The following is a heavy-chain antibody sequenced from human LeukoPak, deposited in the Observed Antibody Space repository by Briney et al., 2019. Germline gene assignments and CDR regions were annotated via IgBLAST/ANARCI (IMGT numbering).Heavy chain of an antibody. CDR1: GFTFSDYY. CDR3: ARDRGDYYDDTVFDY. CDR2: ISSSGSTI. V-gene: IGHV3-11*04. J-gene: IGHJ4*02. Sequence: GGSLRLSCAASGFTFSDYYMSWIRQAPGKGLEWVSYISSSGSTIYYADSVKGRFTISRDNAKNSLYLQMNSLRAEDTAVYYCARDRGDYYDDTVFDYWGQGTLVTVSS. D-gene: IGHD3-22*01.